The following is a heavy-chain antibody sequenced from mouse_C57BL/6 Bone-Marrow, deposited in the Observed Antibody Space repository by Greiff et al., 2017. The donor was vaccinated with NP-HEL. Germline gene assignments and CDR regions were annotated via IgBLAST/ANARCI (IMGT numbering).Heavy chain of an antibody. CDR3: ARRAYYYGSGGYYAMDY. CDR1: GFTFSSYG. D-gene: IGHD1-1*01. CDR2: ISSGGSYT. J-gene: IGHJ4*01. Sequence: EVMLVESGGDLVKPGGSLKLSCAASGFTFSSYGMSWVRQTPDKRLAWVATISSGGSYTYYPDSVKGRFTISRDNAKNTLYLQMSSLKSEDTAMYYCARRAYYYGSGGYYAMDYWGQGTSVTVSS. V-gene: IGHV5-6*02.